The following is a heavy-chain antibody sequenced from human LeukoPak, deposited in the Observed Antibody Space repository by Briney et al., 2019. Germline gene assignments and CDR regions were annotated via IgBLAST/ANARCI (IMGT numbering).Heavy chain of an antibody. CDR1: GFTFSSYA. J-gene: IGHJ3*02. D-gene: IGHD3-22*01. CDR3: ARGYYDSSGLGDAFDI. Sequence: GGSLRLSCAASGFTFSSYAMSWVRQAPGKGLEWVSGISGDGGITYYADSVKGRFTISRDNSKNTLYLQMNSLRAEDTAVYYCARGYYDSSGLGDAFDIWGQGTMVTVSS. V-gene: IGHV3-23*01. CDR2: ISGDGGIT.